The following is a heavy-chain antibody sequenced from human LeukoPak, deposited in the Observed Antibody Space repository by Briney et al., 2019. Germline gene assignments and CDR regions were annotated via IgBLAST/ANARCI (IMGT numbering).Heavy chain of an antibody. D-gene: IGHD3-10*01. CDR1: GYSITSSSW. V-gene: IGHV4-28*01. CDR3: ARKENVYYYFDY. Sequence: PSETLSLTCAVSGYSITSSSWWGWIRQPPGKGLEWIGYIYHSGTTYYNPSLQSRVTMSVDTSKNQFSLKLSSVTAVDTAVYYCARKENVYYYFDYWGQGTLDTVSS. J-gene: IGHJ4*02. CDR2: IYHSGTT.